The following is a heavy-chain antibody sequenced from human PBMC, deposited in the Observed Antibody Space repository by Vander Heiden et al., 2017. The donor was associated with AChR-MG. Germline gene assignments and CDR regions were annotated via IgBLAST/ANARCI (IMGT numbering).Heavy chain of an antibody. D-gene: IGHD6-19*01. V-gene: IGHV3-30-3*01. Sequence: QVPLVESGAGLVPPGRSLTLSCAAAGFTFSSYAMHWVRQAPGKGLEWVAVISYDGSNKYYADSVKGRFTISRDNSKNTLYLQMNSLRAEDTAVYYCARSIAVAGREFDYWGQGTLVTVSS. J-gene: IGHJ4*02. CDR3: ARSIAVAGREFDY. CDR2: ISYDGSNK. CDR1: GFTFSSYA.